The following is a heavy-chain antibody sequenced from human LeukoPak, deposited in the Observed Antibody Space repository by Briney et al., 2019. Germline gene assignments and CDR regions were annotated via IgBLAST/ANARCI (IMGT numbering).Heavy chain of an antibody. V-gene: IGHV4-59*01. Sequence: SETLSLTCTVSGGSISSYYWSWLRQPPGKGLEWIGYIYYSGSTNYNPSLKSRVTISVDTSKNQFSLKLSSVTAADTAVYYCARFAVITAVDYWGQGTLVTVSS. D-gene: IGHD3-22*01. CDR2: IYYSGST. CDR3: ARFAVITAVDY. CDR1: GGSISSYY. J-gene: IGHJ4*02.